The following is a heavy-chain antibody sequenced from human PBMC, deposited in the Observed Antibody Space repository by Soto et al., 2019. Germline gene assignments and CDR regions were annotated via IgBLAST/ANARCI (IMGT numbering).Heavy chain of an antibody. D-gene: IGHD3-3*01. J-gene: IGHJ4*02. CDR1: GGSVSSAGYY. CDR3: ARQVATFGVNYFDY. Sequence: SETLSLTFTVSGGSVSSAGYYWSWIRQPPGKGLEWIGYIYHSGSTNYNPSLKSRVTISVDTSKNQFSLKLSSVTAADTAVYFCARQVATFGVNYFDYWGQGTLVTVSS. V-gene: IGHV4-61*08. CDR2: IYHSGST.